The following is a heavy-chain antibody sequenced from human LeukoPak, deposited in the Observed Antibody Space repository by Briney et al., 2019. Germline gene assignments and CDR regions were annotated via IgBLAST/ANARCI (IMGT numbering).Heavy chain of an antibody. D-gene: IGHD3-16*01. CDR1: GYTFTSYD. J-gene: IGHJ4*02. CDR2: MNPNSGNT. CDR3: ARESQWGSPFLDY. Sequence: ASVKVSCKASGYTFTSYDINWVRQATGQGLEWMGLMNPNSGNTGYAQKFQGRVTITRNTSISTAYMELSSLRSEDTAVYYCARESQWGSPFLDYWGQGTLVTVSS. V-gene: IGHV1-8*03.